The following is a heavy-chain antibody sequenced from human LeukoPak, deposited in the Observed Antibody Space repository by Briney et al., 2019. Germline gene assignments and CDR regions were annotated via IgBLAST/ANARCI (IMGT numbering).Heavy chain of an antibody. J-gene: IGHJ3*01. CDR2: ISGSGGST. CDR3: GRSPWKWMVIYDDFDV. CDR1: GFTFSSYA. Sequence: GGSLRLSCAASGFTFSSYAMSWVRQAPGKGLEWVSAISGSGGSTYYADSVKGRFTISRDNSKNTVYLQMNSLRAEDTAVYYCGRSPWKWMVIYDDFDVWGQGTMVTVSS. V-gene: IGHV3-23*01. D-gene: IGHD6-19*01.